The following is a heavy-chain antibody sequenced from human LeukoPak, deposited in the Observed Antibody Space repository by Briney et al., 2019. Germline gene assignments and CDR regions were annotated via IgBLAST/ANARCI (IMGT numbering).Heavy chain of an antibody. CDR1: GGSFRGYY. Sequence: PSETLSLTCAVYGGSFRGYYWSWIRQPPGKGLEWIGEINHSGSTNYNPSLKSRVTISVDTSKNQFSLKLSSVTAADTAVYYCASSGSFLLFDYWGQGTLVTVSS. V-gene: IGHV4-34*01. J-gene: IGHJ4*02. CDR3: ASSGSFLLFDY. CDR2: INHSGST. D-gene: IGHD1-26*01.